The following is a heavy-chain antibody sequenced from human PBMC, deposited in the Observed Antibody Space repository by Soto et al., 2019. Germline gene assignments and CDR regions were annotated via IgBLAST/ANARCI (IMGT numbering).Heavy chain of an antibody. Sequence: QVQLVESGGGVVQPGRSLRLSCAASGFTFSSYGMHWVRQAPGKGLEWVAVIWYDGSNKYYADSVKGRFTISRDNSKNTLYLQMNSLRAEDTAVYYCARDLIWFGELLYYYYGMDVWGQGTTVTVSS. D-gene: IGHD3-10*01. CDR2: IWYDGSNK. CDR1: GFTFSSYG. CDR3: ARDLIWFGELLYYYYGMDV. V-gene: IGHV3-33*01. J-gene: IGHJ6*02.